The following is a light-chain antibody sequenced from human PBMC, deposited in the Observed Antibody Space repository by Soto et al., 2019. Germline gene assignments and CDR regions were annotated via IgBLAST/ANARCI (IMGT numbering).Light chain of an antibody. J-gene: IGLJ2*01. CDR1: NSDIGAYVF. Sequence: QSALTQPASVSGSPGQSITISCTGTNSDIGAYVFVSWYQQHPGKAPKLIIFEVSNRPSGISSRFSGSKSGNTASLTISGLQAEDEADYYCASYTSSSTSVIFGRGTKLTVL. CDR3: ASYTSSSTSVI. V-gene: IGLV2-14*01. CDR2: EVS.